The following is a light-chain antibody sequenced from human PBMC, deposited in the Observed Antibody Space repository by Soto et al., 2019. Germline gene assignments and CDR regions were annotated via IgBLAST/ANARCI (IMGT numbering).Light chain of an antibody. CDR2: QAS. Sequence: IQLTQSPSSLSASVGDRVTITCRASQGISSYLAWYQQKPGKAPKLLIYQASRLESGVPSRFSGSGSGTEFTLTISSLQPDDFATYYCQQHQTYSTFGQGTKVDI. CDR1: QGISSY. V-gene: IGKV1-5*03. J-gene: IGKJ1*01. CDR3: QQHQTYST.